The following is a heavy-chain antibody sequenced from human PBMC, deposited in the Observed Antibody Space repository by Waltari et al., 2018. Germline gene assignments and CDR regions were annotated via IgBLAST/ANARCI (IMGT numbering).Heavy chain of an antibody. D-gene: IGHD2-15*01. J-gene: IGHJ5*02. Sequence: QLQLQESGPGLVKPSDTLSLTCVDSGGSISVTHYYWGWLRLPPGKGLEWIASILYSGTTYYNPSLMRRVSISVDTSQNQFSLRLSSLTAADTAIYYCARGLCADVANCYSGTNNFFDPWGQGTLVTVSS. CDR3: ARGLCADVANCYSGTNNFFDP. CDR1: GGSISVTHYY. CDR2: ILYSGTT. V-gene: IGHV4-39*01.